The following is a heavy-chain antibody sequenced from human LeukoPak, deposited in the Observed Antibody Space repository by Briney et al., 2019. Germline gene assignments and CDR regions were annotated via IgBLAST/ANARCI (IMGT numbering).Heavy chain of an antibody. V-gene: IGHV4-61*02. Sequence: TLSLTCTVSGGSISSGSYYWSWIRQPAGKGLEWIGRIYTSGSTNYNPSLKSRVTISVDTSKNQFSLKLSSVTAADTAVYYCARILAAPYWFDPWGQGTLVAVSS. CDR1: GGSISSGSYY. CDR2: IYTSGST. D-gene: IGHD2-15*01. J-gene: IGHJ5*02. CDR3: ARILAAPYWFDP.